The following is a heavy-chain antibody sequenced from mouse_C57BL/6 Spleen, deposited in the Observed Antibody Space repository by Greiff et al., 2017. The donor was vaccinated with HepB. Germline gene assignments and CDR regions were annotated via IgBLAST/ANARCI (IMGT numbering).Heavy chain of an antibody. J-gene: IGHJ4*01. D-gene: IGHD1-1*01. V-gene: IGHV5-4*01. CDR3: ARDHYGSPYYYAMDY. CDR2: ISDGGSYT. CDR1: GFTFSSYA. Sequence: EVQVVESGGGLVKPGGSLKLSCAASGFTFSSYAMSWVRQTPEKRLEWVATISDGGSYTYYPDNVKGRFTISRDNAKNNLYLQMSHLKSEDTAMYYCARDHYGSPYYYAMDYWGQGTSVTVSS.